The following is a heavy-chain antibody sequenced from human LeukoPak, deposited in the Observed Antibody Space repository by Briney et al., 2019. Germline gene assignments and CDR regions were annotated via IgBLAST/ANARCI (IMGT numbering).Heavy chain of an antibody. V-gene: IGHV3-66*01. J-gene: IGHJ4*02. D-gene: IGHD6-13*01. CDR2: IYSGGST. CDR3: ARDQPYYSSSWYLY. Sequence: RPLRLPGASSGFASSGNDMRGAGQGTGQRLAWVGVIYSGGSTYYADSVKGRFTISRDNSKNTLYLQMSSLRAEDTAVYYCARDQPYYSSSWYLYWGQGTLVTVSS. CDR1: GFASSGND.